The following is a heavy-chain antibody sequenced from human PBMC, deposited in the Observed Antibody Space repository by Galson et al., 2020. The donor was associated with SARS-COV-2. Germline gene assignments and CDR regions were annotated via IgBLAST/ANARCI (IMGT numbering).Heavy chain of an antibody. CDR2: VHYTGTT. Sequence: KASEPLSLTCSVPGGEISISSNSYAWIRQAPGTGLDSTPSVHYTGTTYFNPSLKRPVTISADKSRNQFSLQLTSVTAAGTAVYSCARDLLRWRAARSYSFGMGVWGPGTMVTVS. CDR3: ARDLLRWRAARSYSFGMGV. D-gene: IGHD2-21*01. V-gene: IGHV4-39*07. J-gene: IGHJ6*02. CDR1: GGEISISSNS.